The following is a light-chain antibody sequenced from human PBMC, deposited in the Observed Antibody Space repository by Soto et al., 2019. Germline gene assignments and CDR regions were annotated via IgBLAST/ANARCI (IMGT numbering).Light chain of an antibody. J-gene: IGLJ2*01. V-gene: IGLV1-47*01. Sequence: QSVLTQPPSASETPGQRVTISCSGSSSNIGNNFIYWYQHLPGTALKLLIYRNDQRPSGVPDRFSGSKSGTSASLDISGLRSEDEADYYCSAWDDSLTGVIFGGGTKLTVL. CDR1: SSNIGNNF. CDR2: RND. CDR3: SAWDDSLTGVI.